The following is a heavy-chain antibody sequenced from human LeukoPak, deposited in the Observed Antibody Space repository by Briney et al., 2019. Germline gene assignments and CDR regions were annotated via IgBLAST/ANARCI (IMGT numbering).Heavy chain of an antibody. J-gene: IGHJ4*02. D-gene: IGHD3-3*02. CDR1: GGTFSSYA. CDR2: IIPIFGTA. Sequence: SVKVSCKASGGTFSSYAISWVRQAPGQGLEWMGGIIPIFGTANYAQKLQGRVTMTTDTSTSTAYMELRSLRSDDTAVYYCARPHFWDDSEVFDYWGQGTLVTVSS. V-gene: IGHV1-69*05. CDR3: ARPHFWDDSEVFDY.